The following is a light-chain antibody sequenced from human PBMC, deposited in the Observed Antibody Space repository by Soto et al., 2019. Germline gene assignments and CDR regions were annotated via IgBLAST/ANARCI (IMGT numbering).Light chain of an antibody. CDR2: GTS. J-gene: IGKJ1*01. CDR1: QSISNNH. CDR3: QQFGNSPWT. V-gene: IGKV3-20*01. Sequence: EIVLTQSPGTLSLSPGARVPLSCRASQSISNNHLAWYQQKPGQAPRLLIHGTSNRATGIPDRFSGSGSGTNFTLTFSRLEPEDFAVYFCQQFGNSPWTFGQGTKVDIK.